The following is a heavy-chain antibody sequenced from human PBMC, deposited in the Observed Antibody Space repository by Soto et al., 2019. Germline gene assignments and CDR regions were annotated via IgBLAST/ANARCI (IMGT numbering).Heavy chain of an antibody. D-gene: IGHD7-27*01. CDR3: ARANWYSEY. CDR1: GGSITNHY. Sequence: SETLSLTCSVSGGSITNHYWSWIRQPPRKGLEWIGYVYYTGSTNYNPSLKSRVTMSVDTSKNQFSLNLTSLSAAETAIYYCARANWYSEYWGQGTLVTVSS. V-gene: IGHV4-59*11. CDR2: VYYTGST. J-gene: IGHJ4*02.